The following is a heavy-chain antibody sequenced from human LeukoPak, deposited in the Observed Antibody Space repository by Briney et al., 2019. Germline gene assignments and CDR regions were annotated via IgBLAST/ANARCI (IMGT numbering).Heavy chain of an antibody. D-gene: IGHD3-22*01. CDR1: GGSFSGYY. CDR2: INHSGST. V-gene: IGHV4-34*01. CDR3: APYDSSGYLGFDI. J-gene: IGHJ3*02. Sequence: SETLSLTCAVYGGSFSGYYWSWIRQPPGKGLEWIGEINHSGSTNYNTSLKSRVTISVDTSKNQFSLKLSSVTAADTAVYYCAPYDSSGYLGFDIWGQGTMVTVSS.